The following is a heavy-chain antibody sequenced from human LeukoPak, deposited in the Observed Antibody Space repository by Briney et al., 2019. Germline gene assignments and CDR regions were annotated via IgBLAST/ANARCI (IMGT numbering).Heavy chain of an antibody. CDR3: ARDRKGLYYYGSGSYDGYGMDV. CDR2: INAGNGNT. D-gene: IGHD3-10*01. CDR1: GYTFTSYA. Sequence: ASVKVSCKASGYTFTSYAMHWVRQAPGQRLEWMGWINAGNGNTKYSQKLQGRVTMTTDTSTSTAYMELRSLRSDDTAVYYCARDRKGLYYYGSGSYDGYGMDVWGQGTTVTVSS. J-gene: IGHJ6*02. V-gene: IGHV1-3*01.